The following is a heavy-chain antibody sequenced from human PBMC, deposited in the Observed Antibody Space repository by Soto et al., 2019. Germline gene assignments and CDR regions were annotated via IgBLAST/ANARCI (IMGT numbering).Heavy chain of an antibody. CDR3: ARHGRYFDL. Sequence: QVQLQESGPGLVKPSETLSLTCTVSGGSISSYYWNWIRQSPGKGLEWIGYIYYSGTTNYNPSLKSRVTISVDTSNNQFSLNLSSVTVADTAVYYCARHGRYFDLWGRGTLVTVSS. CDR1: GGSISSYY. V-gene: IGHV4-59*08. J-gene: IGHJ2*01. CDR2: IYYSGTT.